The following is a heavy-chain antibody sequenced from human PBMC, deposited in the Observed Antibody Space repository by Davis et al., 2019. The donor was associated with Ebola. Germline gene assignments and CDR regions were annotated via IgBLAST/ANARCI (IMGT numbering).Heavy chain of an antibody. Sequence: SVTVSCKASGYTFPSYPISWVRQAPGQGLEWMGRIIPIFGIANYAQKFQGRVTITADKSTSTAYMELSSLRSEDTAVYYCHYDSSGYYQLFDYWGQGTLVTVSS. V-gene: IGHV1-69*02. J-gene: IGHJ4*02. CDR2: IIPIFGIA. D-gene: IGHD3-22*01. CDR1: GYTFPSYP. CDR3: HYDSSGYYQLFDY.